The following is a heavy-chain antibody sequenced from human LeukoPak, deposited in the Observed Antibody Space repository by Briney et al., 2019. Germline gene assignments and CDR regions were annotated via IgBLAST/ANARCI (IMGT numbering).Heavy chain of an antibody. CDR1: GFSFGSYR. J-gene: IGHJ4*02. CDR2: ISSSNSTI. D-gene: IGHD3-9*01. V-gene: IGHV3-48*01. CDR3: ATSYDILIGYFGS. Sequence: GGSLRLSCAASGFSFGSYRMNWVRQAPGKGLEWVSYISSSNSTIYYADSVKGRFTISRDNAKNSLYLQMNSLRAEDTAVYYCATSYDILIGYFGSWGQGTLVTVSS.